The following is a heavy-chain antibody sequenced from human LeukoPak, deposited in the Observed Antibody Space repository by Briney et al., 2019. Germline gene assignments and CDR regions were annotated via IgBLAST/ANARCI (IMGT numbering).Heavy chain of an antibody. Sequence: GASVKVSCKASGYTFTGYYMHWVRQAPGQGLEWMGRINPNSGGTNYAQKFQGRVTMTRDTSISTAYMELSRLRSDDMAVYYCARDKQLVRRPGPIDYWGQGTLVTVSS. J-gene: IGHJ4*02. CDR3: ARDKQLVRRPGPIDY. D-gene: IGHD6-6*01. CDR1: GYTFTGYY. CDR2: INPNSGGT. V-gene: IGHV1-2*06.